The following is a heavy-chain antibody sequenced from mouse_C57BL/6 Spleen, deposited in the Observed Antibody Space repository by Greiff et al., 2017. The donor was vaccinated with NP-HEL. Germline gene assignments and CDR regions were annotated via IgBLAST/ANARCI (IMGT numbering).Heavy chain of an antibody. CDR2: IDPSDSYT. CDR3: ARYYYGSSSYFDY. Sequence: VQLQQPGAELVRPGTSVKLSCKASGYTFTSYWMHWVKQRPGQGLEWIGVIDPSDSYTNYNQKFKGKATLTVDTSSSTAYMQLSSLTSEDSAVYYCARYYYGSSSYFDYWGQGTTLTVSS. J-gene: IGHJ2*01. V-gene: IGHV1-59*01. D-gene: IGHD1-1*01. CDR1: GYTFTSYW.